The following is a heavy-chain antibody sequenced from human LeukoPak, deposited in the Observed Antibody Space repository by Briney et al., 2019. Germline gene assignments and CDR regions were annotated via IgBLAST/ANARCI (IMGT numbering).Heavy chain of an antibody. Sequence: PGGSLRLSCAASGLTFSSYGMHWVRQAPGKGLEWVTFIRYDGEKQHYVDSVKGRFTISRDNAKNSLYLQMNSLRAEDTAVYYCARSSTRYCSGGSCYSSAYFDYWGQGTLVTVSS. CDR2: IRYDGEKQ. J-gene: IGHJ4*02. CDR3: ARSSTRYCSGGSCYSSAYFDY. CDR1: GLTFSSYG. D-gene: IGHD2-15*01. V-gene: IGHV3-30*02.